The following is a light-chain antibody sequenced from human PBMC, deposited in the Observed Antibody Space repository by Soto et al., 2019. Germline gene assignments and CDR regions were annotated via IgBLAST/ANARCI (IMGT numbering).Light chain of an antibody. Sequence: EIVLTQSPDTLSLSPGERATLSCRASQSVGTFLAWYQQKPGRAPRLLLYDASNRATGVPARFSGSGSGTDFTLTISSLEPEDFALYYCQRRCTFGQGTKLEIK. CDR3: QRRCT. CDR2: DAS. V-gene: IGKV3-11*01. CDR1: QSVGTF. J-gene: IGKJ2*01.